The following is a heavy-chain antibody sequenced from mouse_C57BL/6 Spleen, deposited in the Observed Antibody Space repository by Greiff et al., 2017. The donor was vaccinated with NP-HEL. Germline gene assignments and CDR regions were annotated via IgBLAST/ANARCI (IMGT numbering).Heavy chain of an antibody. J-gene: IGHJ4*01. CDR2: INPYNGGT. CDR1: GYTFTDYY. V-gene: IGHV1-19*01. D-gene: IGHD2-10*01. CDR3: ARKPYYGNAMDY. Sequence: VQLQQSGPVLVKPGASVKMSCKASGYTFTDYYMNWVKQSHGKSLEWIGVINPYNGGTSYNQKFKGKATLTVDKSSSTAYMELNSLTSEDFAVYYCARKPYYGNAMDYWGQGTSVTVSS.